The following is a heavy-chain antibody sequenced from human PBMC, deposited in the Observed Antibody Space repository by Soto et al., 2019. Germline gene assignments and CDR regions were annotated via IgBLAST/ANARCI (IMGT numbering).Heavy chain of an antibody. Sequence: SETLSLTCTVSGGSISSGGYYWSWIRQHPGKGLEWIGYIYYSGSTYYNPSLKSRVTISVDTSKNQFSLKLSSVTAADTAVYYCARVWGPYFDYWGQGTLVTVSS. CDR2: IYYSGST. D-gene: IGHD3-16*01. J-gene: IGHJ4*02. CDR3: ARVWGPYFDY. CDR1: GGSISSGGYY. V-gene: IGHV4-31*03.